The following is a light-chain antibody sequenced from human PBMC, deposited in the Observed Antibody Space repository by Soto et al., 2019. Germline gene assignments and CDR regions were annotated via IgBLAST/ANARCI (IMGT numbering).Light chain of an antibody. V-gene: IGKV1-27*01. CDR3: QKYNSAPWT. CDR1: QVINNY. Sequence: DIQMTQSPSSLSASVGDRVTITCRASQVINNYLAWYQQKPGKVPKLLIYAASTLQSGVPLRFSGSGSGTDFILTISSLQPEDVANYYCQKYNSAPWTFGQGNKVEIK. CDR2: AAS. J-gene: IGKJ1*01.